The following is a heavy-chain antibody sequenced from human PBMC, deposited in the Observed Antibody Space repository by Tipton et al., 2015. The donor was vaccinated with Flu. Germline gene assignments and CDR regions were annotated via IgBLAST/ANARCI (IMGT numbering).Heavy chain of an antibody. CDR2: IYYSGGT. D-gene: IGHD3-22*01. CDR1: GDSISSSFY. Sequence: TLSLTCTVSGDSISSSFYWGWIRQPPGKGLEWIGSIYYSGGTYYNPSLKSRVTISVDTSKNQFSLNLSSMTAADTAVYYCAAYYYDSSGPIFDCWGQGTLVTVSS. J-gene: IGHJ4*02. V-gene: IGHV4-39*01. CDR3: AAYYYDSSGPIFDC.